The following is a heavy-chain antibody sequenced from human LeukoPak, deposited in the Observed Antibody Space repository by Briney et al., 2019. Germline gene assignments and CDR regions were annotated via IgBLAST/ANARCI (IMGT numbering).Heavy chain of an antibody. CDR1: GYTFTGYY. Sequence: ASVKVSCKASGYTFTGYYMHWVRQAPGQGLEWMGRINPNSGGTNYAQKFQGRATMTRDTSVSTAYMKLSRLRSDDTAVYYCAKNTLYYDSSGYYDYWGQGTLVTVSS. D-gene: IGHD3-22*01. J-gene: IGHJ4*02. V-gene: IGHV1-2*06. CDR3: AKNTLYYDSSGYYDY. CDR2: INPNSGGT.